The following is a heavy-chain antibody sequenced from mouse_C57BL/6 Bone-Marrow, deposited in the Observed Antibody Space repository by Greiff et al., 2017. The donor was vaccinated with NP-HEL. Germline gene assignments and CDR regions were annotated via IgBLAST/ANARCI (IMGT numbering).Heavy chain of an antibody. CDR3: ARGAY. V-gene: IGHV1-80*01. CDR2: IYPGDGDT. CDR1: GSEFSNYW. J-gene: IGHJ3*01. Sequence: VMLVESGAELVKPGASVKISCKASGSEFSNYWMNWVKQRPGKGLEWIGQIYPGDGDTNYNGKFKDKATLTADKSSSTAYMQLSRLTSEDSAVYFCARGAYWGQGTLVTVSA.